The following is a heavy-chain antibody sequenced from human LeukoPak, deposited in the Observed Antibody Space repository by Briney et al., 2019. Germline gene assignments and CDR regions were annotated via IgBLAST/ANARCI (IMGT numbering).Heavy chain of an antibody. D-gene: IGHD6-19*01. Sequence: PGGSLRLSCAASGFTFSSYEMNWVRQAPGKGLEWVSYISSSGSTIYYAGSVKGRFTISRDNAKNSLYLQMNSLRAEDTAVYYCARDSTLAVAIDYWGQGTLVTVSS. V-gene: IGHV3-48*03. CDR3: ARDSTLAVAIDY. J-gene: IGHJ4*02. CDR2: ISSSGSTI. CDR1: GFTFSSYE.